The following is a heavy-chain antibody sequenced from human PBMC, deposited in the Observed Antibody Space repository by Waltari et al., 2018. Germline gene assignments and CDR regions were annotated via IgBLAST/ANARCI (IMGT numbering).Heavy chain of an antibody. CDR1: GFTFSSYS. J-gene: IGHJ3*02. V-gene: IGHV3-21*01. CDR2: ISSSSSYI. CDR3: ARAGPHDAFDI. Sequence: EVQLVESGGGLVKPGGSLRLSCAASGFTFSSYSMNWVRQAPGKGLEWVSSISSSSSYIYYADSVKGRLTISRDNAKNSLYLQMNSLRAEDTAVYYCARAGPHDAFDIWGQGTMVTVSS.